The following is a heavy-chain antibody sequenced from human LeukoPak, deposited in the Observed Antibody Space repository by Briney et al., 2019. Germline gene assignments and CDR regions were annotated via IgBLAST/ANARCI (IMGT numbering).Heavy chain of an antibody. CDR2: IYYSGST. Sequence: SETLSLTCTVSGGSISSSSYYWGWIRQPPGKGLEWIGSIYYSGSTYYNPSLKSRVTISVDTSKNQFSLKLSSVTAADTAVYYCARDWMRTAMTTVYDYFDYWGQGTLVTVSS. V-gene: IGHV4-39*07. J-gene: IGHJ4*02. CDR1: GGSISSSSYY. CDR3: ARDWMRTAMTTVYDYFDY. D-gene: IGHD4-17*01.